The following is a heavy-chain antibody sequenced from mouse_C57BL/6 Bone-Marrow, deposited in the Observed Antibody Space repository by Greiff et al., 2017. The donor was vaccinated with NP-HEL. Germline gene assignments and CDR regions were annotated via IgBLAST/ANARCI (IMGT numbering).Heavy chain of an antibody. V-gene: IGHV10-1*01. J-gene: IGHJ1*03. CDR2: IRSKSNNYAT. D-gene: IGHD1-1*01. CDR1: GFSFNTYA. Sequence: EVKLLESGGGLVQPKGSLKLSCAASGFSFNTYAMNWVRQAPGKGLDWVARIRSKSNNYATYYADSVKARFTISRDDSESMLYLQRNNMKTEDTAMYYCVSAPPDYGSSYWYFDVWGTGTTVTVSS. CDR3: VSAPPDYGSSYWYFDV.